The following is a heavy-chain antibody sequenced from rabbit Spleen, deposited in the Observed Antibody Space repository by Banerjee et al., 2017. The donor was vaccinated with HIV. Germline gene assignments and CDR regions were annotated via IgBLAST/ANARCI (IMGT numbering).Heavy chain of an antibody. CDR2: IYPIFGRT. V-gene: IGHV1S47*01. D-gene: IGHD2-1*01. CDR3: VRDLGYDDYSEKGYFNL. J-gene: IGHJ4*01. CDR1: GFDFSVYG. Sequence: QEQLVESGGGLVQPGGSLKLSCKASGFDFSVYGLSWVRQAPGKGLEWIGYIYPIFGRTYYASWVNGRFTISIHNAQNTLYLQLSSLTAADTATYFCVRDLGYDDYSEKGYFNLWGQGTLVTVS.